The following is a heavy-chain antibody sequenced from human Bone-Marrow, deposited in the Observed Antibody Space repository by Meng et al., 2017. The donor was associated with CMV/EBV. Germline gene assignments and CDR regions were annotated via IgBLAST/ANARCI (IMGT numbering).Heavy chain of an antibody. Sequence: GESLKISCAASGFTFSSYSMNWVRQAPGKGLEWVSYISSSSSTIYYADSVKGRFTISRDNAKNSLYLQMNSLRAEDTAVYYCASAFNYDFWSGYYRDAFQIWGRGTMVTVSS. CDR1: GFTFSSYS. D-gene: IGHD3-3*01. V-gene: IGHV3-48*04. J-gene: IGHJ3*02. CDR3: ASAFNYDFWSGYYRDAFQI. CDR2: ISSSSSTI.